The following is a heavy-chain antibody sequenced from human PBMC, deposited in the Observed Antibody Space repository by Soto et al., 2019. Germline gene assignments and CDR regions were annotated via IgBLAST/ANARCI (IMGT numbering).Heavy chain of an antibody. V-gene: IGHV1-8*01. J-gene: IGHJ1*01. CDR3: ARVPLDYDSSGSAAEYFQH. D-gene: IGHD3-22*01. CDR1: GYTFTSYD. Sequence: GASVKVSCKASGYTFTSYDINWVRQATGQGLEWMGWVNPNSGNTGYAQKFQGRVTITADESTSTAYMELSSLRSEDTAVYYCARVPLDYDSSGSAAEYFQHWGQGTLVTVSS. CDR2: VNPNSGNT.